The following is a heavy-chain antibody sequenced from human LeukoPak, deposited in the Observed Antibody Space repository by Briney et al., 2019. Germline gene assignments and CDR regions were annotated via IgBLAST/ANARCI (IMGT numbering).Heavy chain of an antibody. CDR2: ISGSGDIT. Sequence: PGGSLRLSCTASGFTFSTYAMNWVRQAPGKGLEWVSAISGSGDITYYADSVKGRFTISRDNSKNTLYLQMNSLRAEDTAVYYCARDLYYYDSSGYHGFDYWGQGTLVTVSS. CDR1: GFTFSTYA. CDR3: ARDLYYYDSSGYHGFDY. V-gene: IGHV3-23*01. J-gene: IGHJ4*02. D-gene: IGHD3-22*01.